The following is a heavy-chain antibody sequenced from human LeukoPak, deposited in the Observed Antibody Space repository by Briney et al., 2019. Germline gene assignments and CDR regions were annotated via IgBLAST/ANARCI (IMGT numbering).Heavy chain of an antibody. CDR2: IHSSGTT. J-gene: IGHJ5*02. Sequence: SQTLSLTCTVSGGSISSGSHYWSWIRQPAGKGLEWIGRIHSSGTTNYNPSLKSRVTISVDTSKNQFSLKLYSATAADTAVYYCARGWFDPWGQGTLVTVSS. CDR1: GGSISSGSHY. V-gene: IGHV4-61*02. CDR3: ARGWFDP.